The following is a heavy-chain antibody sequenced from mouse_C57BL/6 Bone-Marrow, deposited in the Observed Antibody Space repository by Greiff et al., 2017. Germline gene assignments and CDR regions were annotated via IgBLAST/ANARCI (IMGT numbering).Heavy chain of an antibody. CDR2: IDPSDSYT. J-gene: IGHJ2*01. CDR3: ARTNWALNFDY. D-gene: IGHD4-1*01. V-gene: IGHV1-69*01. CDR1: GYTFTSYW. Sequence: QVQLQQSGAELVMPGASVKLSCKASGYTFTSYWMHWVKQRPGQGLEWIGEIDPSDSYTNYNQKFKGKSTLTVDKSSSTAYMQLSSLTAEDSAVYYCARTNWALNFDYWGQGTTLTGSS.